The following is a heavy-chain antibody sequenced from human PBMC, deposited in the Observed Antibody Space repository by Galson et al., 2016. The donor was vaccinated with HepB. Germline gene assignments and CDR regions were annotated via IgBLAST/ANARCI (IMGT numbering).Heavy chain of an antibody. CDR2: VYSDGIT. CDR3: ASRSGSYDLRF. J-gene: IGHJ4*02. D-gene: IGHD1-26*01. CDR1: GLSVKI. Sequence: SLRLSCAAPGLSVKIMNWVRQTPGTGLEWVSVVYSDGITYYADSVKGRFTISSDSSKNTMYLQMNSLRAEDSAGYYCASRSGSYDLRFWGQGTVVTVSS. V-gene: IGHV3-53*01.